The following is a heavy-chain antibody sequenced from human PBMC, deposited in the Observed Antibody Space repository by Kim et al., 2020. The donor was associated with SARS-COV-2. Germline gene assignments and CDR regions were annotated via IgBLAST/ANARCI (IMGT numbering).Heavy chain of an antibody. CDR1: GGSISSSNW. J-gene: IGHJ2*01. Sequence: SETLSLTCAVSGGSISSSNWWSWVRQPPGKGLEWIGEIYHSGSTNYNPSLKSRVTISVDKSKNQFSLKLSSVTAADTAVYYCARVSSRAAARSYWYFDLWGRGTLVTVSS. CDR2: IYHSGST. D-gene: IGHD6-6*01. CDR3: ARVSSRAAARSYWYFDL. V-gene: IGHV4-4*02.